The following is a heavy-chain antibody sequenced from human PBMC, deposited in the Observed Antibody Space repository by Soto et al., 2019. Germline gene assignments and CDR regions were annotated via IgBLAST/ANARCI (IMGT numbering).Heavy chain of an antibody. D-gene: IGHD6-13*01. J-gene: IGHJ6*03. V-gene: IGHV1-18*03. CDR1: GYTFTSYG. Sequence: ASVKVSSKASGYTFTSYGISWVRQAPGQGLEWMGWISAYNGNTDYAKSVKGRFTISRDNSENTLYLQMGSLRAEDMALYYCARRGYRSRWPNVYMDVWGKGTTVTVSS. CDR3: ARRGYRSRWPNVYMDV. CDR2: ISAYNGNT.